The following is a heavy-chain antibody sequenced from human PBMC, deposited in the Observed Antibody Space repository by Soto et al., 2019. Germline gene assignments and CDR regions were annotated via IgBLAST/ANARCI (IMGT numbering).Heavy chain of an antibody. D-gene: IGHD6-19*01. Sequence: QVQLVQSGAEVKKPGASVKVSCKASGYTFTSYAMHWVRQAPGQRLEWMGWINAGNGNTKYSQKFQGRVTITRDTSARTTYREFSSLRSEDTAVYYCAGVGFYCSGWFSPTDYWGQGTLVTVSS. J-gene: IGHJ4*02. CDR1: GYTFTSYA. V-gene: IGHV1-3*01. CDR2: INAGNGNT. CDR3: AGVGFYCSGWFSPTDY.